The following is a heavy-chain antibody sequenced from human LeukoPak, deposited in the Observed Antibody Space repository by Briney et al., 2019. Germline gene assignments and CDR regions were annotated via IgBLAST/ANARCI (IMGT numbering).Heavy chain of an antibody. J-gene: IGHJ4*02. Sequence: DSVKGRFAISRDNPKNTLYLQMNSLRPEDTAVYCCAKDLPAAYFDYWGQGTLVTVSS. V-gene: IGHV3-30*02. CDR3: AKDLPAAYFDY. D-gene: IGHD2-2*01.